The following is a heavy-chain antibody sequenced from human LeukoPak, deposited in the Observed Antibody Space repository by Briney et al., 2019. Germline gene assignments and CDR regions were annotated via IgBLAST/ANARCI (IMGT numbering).Heavy chain of an antibody. Sequence: APVKVSCKASGYTFTSYGISWVRQAPGQGLEWMGWISAYNGNTNYAQKLQGRVTMTTDTSTSTAYMELRSLRSDDTAVYYCARSSALNDYGDIWGQGTLVTVSS. D-gene: IGHD4-17*01. CDR3: ARSSALNDYGDI. V-gene: IGHV1-18*01. J-gene: IGHJ4*02. CDR2: ISAYNGNT. CDR1: GYTFTSYG.